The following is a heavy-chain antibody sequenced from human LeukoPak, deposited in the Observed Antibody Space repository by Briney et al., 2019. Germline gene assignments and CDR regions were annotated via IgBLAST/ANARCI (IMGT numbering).Heavy chain of an antibody. D-gene: IGHD1-14*01. Sequence: GGSLRLSCAASGFTFSSYSMNWVRQAPGKGLEWVSYISSSSSTIYYADSVKGRFTISRDNAKNSLYLQMNSLRAEDTAVYYCAREGSDRGYYYYYGMDVWGQGTTVTVSS. CDR1: GFTFSSYS. CDR2: ISSSSSTI. J-gene: IGHJ6*02. CDR3: AREGSDRGYYYYYGMDV. V-gene: IGHV3-48*04.